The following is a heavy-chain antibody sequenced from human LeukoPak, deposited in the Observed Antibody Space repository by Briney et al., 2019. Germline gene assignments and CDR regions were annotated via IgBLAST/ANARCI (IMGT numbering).Heavy chain of an antibody. CDR1: GGSFSGYY. Sequence: SETLSLTCAVYGGSFSGYYWSWIRQPPGKGLEWIGYIYYSGSTYYNPSLKSRITISVDTSKNQFSLKLSSVTAADTAVYYCARADSRATNAFDIWGQGTMVTVSS. CDR3: ARADSRATNAFDI. D-gene: IGHD3-22*01. V-gene: IGHV4-34*09. CDR2: IYYSGST. J-gene: IGHJ3*02.